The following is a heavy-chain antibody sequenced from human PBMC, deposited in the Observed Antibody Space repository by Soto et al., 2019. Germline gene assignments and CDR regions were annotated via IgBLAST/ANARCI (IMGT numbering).Heavy chain of an antibody. D-gene: IGHD6-13*01. CDR3: TRDASRDSSARGWFDP. V-gene: IGHV3-21*01. J-gene: IGHJ5*02. CDR2: ISNNSAYI. Sequence: GGSLRLSCAGSGFTFRSFTMNWVRQAPGKGLEWVSTISNNSAYIYYTDALRGRFTISRDNAKNSLHLQMNSLRAEDTAVYYCTRDASRDSSARGWFDPWGPGTLVTVSS. CDR1: GFTFRSFT.